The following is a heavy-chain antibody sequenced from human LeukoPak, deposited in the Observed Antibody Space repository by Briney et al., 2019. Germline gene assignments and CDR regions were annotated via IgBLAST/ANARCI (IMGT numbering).Heavy chain of an antibody. CDR1: GGSISSGGYY. V-gene: IGHV4-31*03. D-gene: IGHD3-22*01. Sequence: SETLSLTCTVSGGSISSGGYYWSWIRQHPGKGLEWIGYIYYSGSTYYNPSLKSRVTISVDTSKNQFSLKLSSVTAADTAVYYCARFSDYDSWWFDPWGQGTLVTVSS. J-gene: IGHJ5*02. CDR3: ARFSDYDSWWFDP. CDR2: IYYSGST.